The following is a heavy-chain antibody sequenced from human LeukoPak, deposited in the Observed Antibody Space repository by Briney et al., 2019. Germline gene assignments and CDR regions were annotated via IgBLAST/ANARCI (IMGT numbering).Heavy chain of an antibody. D-gene: IGHD2-21*02. V-gene: IGHV1-18*01. J-gene: IGHJ4*02. CDR1: GYTFTSYG. CDR2: ISAYNGNT. CDR3: ARGDHIVVVTAPDY. Sequence: ASVKVSCKASGYTFTSYGISWVRQAPGQGLEWMGWISAYNGNTNYAQKLQGRVTMTTDTSTSTAHMELRSLRSDDTAVYYCARGDHIVVVTAPDYWGQGTLVTVSS.